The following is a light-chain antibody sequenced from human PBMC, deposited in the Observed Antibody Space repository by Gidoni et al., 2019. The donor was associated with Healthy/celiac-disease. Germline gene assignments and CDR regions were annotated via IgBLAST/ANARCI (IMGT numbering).Light chain of an antibody. CDR2: DAS. CDR3: QQRSNWPRQLT. Sequence: VLTQSPATLSLSPGERATLSCRASQSVSSYLAWYQQKPSQAPRLLIYDASSGSGTDFTLPISSLEPEDFAVYYCQQRSNWPRQLTFGGGTKVEIK. V-gene: IGKV3-11*01. J-gene: IGKJ4*01. CDR1: QSVSSY.